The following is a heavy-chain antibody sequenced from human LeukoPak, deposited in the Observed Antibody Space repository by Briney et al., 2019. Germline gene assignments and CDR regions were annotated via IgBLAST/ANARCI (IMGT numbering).Heavy chain of an antibody. CDR1: GYTFTSYG. Sequence: ASVKVSCKASGYTFTSYGISWVRQAPGQGLEWMGWISAYNGNTNYAQKLQGRVTMTTDTSTSTGYMELRSLRSDDTAVYYGARASITMVRGVILFDYWGQGTLVTVSS. D-gene: IGHD3-10*01. CDR3: ARASITMVRGVILFDY. J-gene: IGHJ4*02. V-gene: IGHV1-18*04. CDR2: ISAYNGNT.